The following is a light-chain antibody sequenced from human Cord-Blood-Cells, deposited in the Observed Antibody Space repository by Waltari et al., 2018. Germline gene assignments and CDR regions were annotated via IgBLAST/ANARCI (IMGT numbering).Light chain of an antibody. Sequence: QSALTPPSSLSGSPGQSDPISCPGTSRYVGSYKLFSWYQQPPGKAPKLMIYEGSKRPSGVSNRFSGSKSGNTASLTISGLQAEDEADYYCCSYAGSNWVFGGGTKLTVL. J-gene: IGLJ3*02. V-gene: IGLV2-23*01. CDR1: SRYVGSYKL. CDR3: CSYAGSNWV. CDR2: EGS.